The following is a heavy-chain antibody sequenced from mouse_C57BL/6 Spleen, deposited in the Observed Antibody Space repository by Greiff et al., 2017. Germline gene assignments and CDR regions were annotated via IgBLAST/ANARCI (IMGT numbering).Heavy chain of an antibody. CDR2: IDPEDGDT. D-gene: IGHD2-3*01. Sequence: VQLQQSGAELVRPGASVKLSCTASGFNIKDYYMHWVKQRPEQGLEWIGRIDPEDGDTEYAPKFQGKATMTADTSSNTAYLQLSSLTSEDTAVYYCTRDGYYVDYAMDYWGQGTSVTVSS. CDR1: GFNIKDYY. CDR3: TRDGYYVDYAMDY. J-gene: IGHJ4*01. V-gene: IGHV14-1*01.